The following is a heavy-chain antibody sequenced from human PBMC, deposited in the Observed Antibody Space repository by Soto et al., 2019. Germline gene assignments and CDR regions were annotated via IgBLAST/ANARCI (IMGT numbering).Heavy chain of an antibody. D-gene: IGHD7-27*01. CDR3: AKENWANPDS. V-gene: IGHV4-4*08. J-gene: IGHJ4*02. CDR1: GGSISSYY. CDR2: IYHSGST. Sequence: PSXTLSLTCTVSGGSISSYYWSWIRQPPGKGLEWIGYIYHSGSTYYNPSLKSRVTISVDTSKNQFSLKLSSVTAADTAVYYCAKENWANPDSWGQGTLVTVSS.